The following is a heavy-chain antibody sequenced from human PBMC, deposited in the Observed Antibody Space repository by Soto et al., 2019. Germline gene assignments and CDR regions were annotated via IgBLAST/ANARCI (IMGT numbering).Heavy chain of an antibody. D-gene: IGHD4-17*01. CDR3: AKNITMTTPPYGMDV. CDR1: GLTFSSHA. Sequence: GGSLRLSCAASGLTFSSHAMSWVRQAPGKGLQWVSAISGSGGVTYYADSVKGRFTISRDNSKNTLYLQMNSLRAEDTAVYYCAKNITMTTPPYGMDVWGQGTTVTVSS. CDR2: ISGSGGVT. J-gene: IGHJ6*02. V-gene: IGHV3-23*01.